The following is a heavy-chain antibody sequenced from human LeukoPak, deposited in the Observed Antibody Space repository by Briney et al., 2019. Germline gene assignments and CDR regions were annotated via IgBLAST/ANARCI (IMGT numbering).Heavy chain of an antibody. D-gene: IGHD3-3*01. Sequence: PGGSLRLSCAASGFTFSSYAIHWVRQAPGKGLEWVAVISYDGGDKYYADSVKGRFTIARDNSKNSLYLQMNSLRAEDTALYHCARGSPSDFWSGFTYWGQGTLVTVSS. CDR2: ISYDGGDK. J-gene: IGHJ4*02. V-gene: IGHV3-30-3*01. CDR1: GFTFSSYA. CDR3: ARGSPSDFWSGFTY.